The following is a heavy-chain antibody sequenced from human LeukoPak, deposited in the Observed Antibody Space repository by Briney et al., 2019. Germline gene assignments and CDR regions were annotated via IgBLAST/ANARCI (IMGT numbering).Heavy chain of an antibody. J-gene: IGHJ5*02. D-gene: IGHD4-17*01. Sequence: PGGSLRLSCAASGFTFSSYSMNWVRQAPGKGLEWVSSISSSSSYIYYADSAKGRFTISRDNAKNSLYLQMNSLRAEDTAVYYCAREPSTVTRWFDPWGQGTLVTVSS. V-gene: IGHV3-21*01. CDR2: ISSSSSYI. CDR1: GFTFSSYS. CDR3: AREPSTVTRWFDP.